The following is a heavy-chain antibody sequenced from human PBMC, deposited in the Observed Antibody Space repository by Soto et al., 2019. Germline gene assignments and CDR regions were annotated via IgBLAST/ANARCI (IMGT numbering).Heavy chain of an antibody. J-gene: IGHJ6*02. D-gene: IGHD6-13*01. V-gene: IGHV4-59*01. CDR1: GGSISSYY. CDR3: ARAPSSWNTYYYYYGMDV. CDR2: IYYSGST. Sequence: SETLSLTCTVSGGSISSYYWSWIRQPPGKGLEWIGYIYYSGSTNYNPSLKSRVTISVDTSKNQFSLKPSSVTAADTAVYYCARAPSSWNTYYYYYGMDVWGQGTTVTVSS.